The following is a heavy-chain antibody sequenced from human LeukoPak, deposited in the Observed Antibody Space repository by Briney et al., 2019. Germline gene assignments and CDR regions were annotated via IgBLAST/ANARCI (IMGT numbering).Heavy chain of an antibody. CDR3: ARGKGRDMGISYFDY. J-gene: IGHJ4*02. Sequence: KPPETLSLTCTVSGGAITSYNWSWIRQPPGKGLEWIGYIYYSGSTTYNPSLKSRVTISVDTSKNQFSLKLSSVTAADTAVYYCARGKGRDMGISYFDYWGQGTLVTVSS. V-gene: IGHV4-59*01. CDR1: GGAITSYN. D-gene: IGHD6-13*01. CDR2: IYYSGST.